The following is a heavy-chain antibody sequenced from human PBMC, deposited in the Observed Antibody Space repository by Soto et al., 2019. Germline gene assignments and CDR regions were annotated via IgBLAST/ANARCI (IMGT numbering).Heavy chain of an antibody. CDR1: GYSFTSYW. CDR3: ARRVAVPAALVGMDV. J-gene: IGHJ6*02. D-gene: IGHD2-2*01. CDR2: IDPSDSYT. Sequence: PXGSLKISCKGSGYSFTSYWISWVRQMPGKGLEWMGRIDPSDSYTNYSPPFQGHVTISADKSISTAYLQWSSLKASDTAMYYCARRVAVPAALVGMDVWGQGTTVTVSS. V-gene: IGHV5-10-1*01.